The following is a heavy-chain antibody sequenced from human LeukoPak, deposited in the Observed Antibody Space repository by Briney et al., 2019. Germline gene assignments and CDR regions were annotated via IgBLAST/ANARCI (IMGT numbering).Heavy chain of an antibody. CDR1: GGSISSYY. CDR3: ARLDYSNPLFDY. CDR2: IYYSGST. Sequence: PSETLSLTCTVSGGSISSYYWRWIRQPPGKGLEWIGYIYYSGSTNYNPSLKSRVTISVDTSKNQFSLKLSSVTAADTAVYYCARLDYSNPLFDYWGQGTLVTVSS. V-gene: IGHV4-59*01. D-gene: IGHD4-4*01. J-gene: IGHJ4*02.